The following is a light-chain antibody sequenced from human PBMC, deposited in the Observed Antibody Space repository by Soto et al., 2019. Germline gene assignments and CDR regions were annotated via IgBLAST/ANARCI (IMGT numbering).Light chain of an antibody. CDR2: GAS. Sequence: EIVLTQSPDTLSVSPGERATLSCRASQSVSNNLAWYQQKPGQAPRLLIYGASTRATGIPARFSGSGSGTEFTLTISSLQSEDFAVYYCQQYGDLRVIPFGGGTKVDIK. CDR3: QQYGDLRVIP. CDR1: QSVSNN. V-gene: IGKV3-15*01. J-gene: IGKJ4*01.